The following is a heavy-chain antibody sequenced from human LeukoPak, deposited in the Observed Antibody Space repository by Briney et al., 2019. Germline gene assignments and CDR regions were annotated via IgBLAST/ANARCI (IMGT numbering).Heavy chain of an antibody. CDR3: ARGMGLLYDY. D-gene: IGHD2-2*02. J-gene: IGHJ4*02. V-gene: IGHV1-2*02. CDR1: GYTFNRYY. Sequence: ASVKVSCKPSGYTFNRYYMHCVRQAPGQRLEWMGWINHNSGGTNYAQKCQGMVTMTRDTSMSTAYMELSRLRTDDAAGDYGARGMGLLYDYWGQGTLVPVSS. CDR2: INHNSGGT.